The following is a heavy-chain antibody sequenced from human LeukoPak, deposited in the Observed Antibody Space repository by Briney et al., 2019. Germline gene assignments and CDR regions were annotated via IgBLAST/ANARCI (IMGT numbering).Heavy chain of an antibody. Sequence: GESLKISCKGSGYSFTNYWIGWVRQMPGKGLEWMGLIYPGDSDIRYSPSFQGQVTISADKSLSTAYLQWTSLKASDTAMYYCARRLADRAMVTKDAFDLWGQGTMVTVSS. J-gene: IGHJ3*01. CDR2: IYPGDSDI. CDR3: ARRLADRAMVTKDAFDL. D-gene: IGHD5-18*01. CDR1: GYSFTNYW. V-gene: IGHV5-51*01.